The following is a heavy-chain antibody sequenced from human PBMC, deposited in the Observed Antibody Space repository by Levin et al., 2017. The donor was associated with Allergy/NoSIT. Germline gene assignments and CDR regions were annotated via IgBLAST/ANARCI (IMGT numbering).Heavy chain of an antibody. CDR1: GFTFSSYA. J-gene: IGHJ4*02. D-gene: IGHD2-15*01. CDR2: ISYDGSNK. CDR3: ARGYLGYCSGGSCQYYFDY. V-gene: IGHV3-30-3*01. Sequence: GESLKISCAASGFTFSSYAMHWVRQAPGKGLEWVAVISYDGSNKYYADSVKGRFTISRDNSKNTLYLQMNSLRAEDTAVYYCARGYLGYCSGGSCQYYFDYWGQGTLVTVSS.